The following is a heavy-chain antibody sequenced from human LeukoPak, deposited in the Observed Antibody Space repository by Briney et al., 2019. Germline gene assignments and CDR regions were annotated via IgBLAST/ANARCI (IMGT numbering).Heavy chain of an antibody. CDR1: GFTFSSYS. V-gene: IGHV3-21*01. D-gene: IGHD6-25*01. CDR2: ISSSSGYI. Sequence: GGSLRLSCAASGFTFSSYSMNWVRQAPGKGLEWVSSISSSSGYIYYADSVKGRFTISRDNAKNSLYLQMNSLRAEDTAVYYCARDHLLPRSQYSSGWLPASFGYWGQGTLVTVSS. CDR3: ARDHLLPRSQYSSGWLPASFGY. J-gene: IGHJ4*02.